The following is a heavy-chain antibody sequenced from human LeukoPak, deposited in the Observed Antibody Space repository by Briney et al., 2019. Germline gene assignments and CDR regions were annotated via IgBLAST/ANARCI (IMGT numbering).Heavy chain of an antibody. CDR1: GFTFSSYA. Sequence: GGSLRLSCAASGFTFSSYAMSWVRQAPGKGLEWVSAISGSGGSTYYADSVKGRFTISRDNAKNSLCLQMNSLRAEDTAVYYCARDVDTYYYGSGAGPFDPWGQGTLVTVSS. V-gene: IGHV3-23*01. CDR2: ISGSGGST. CDR3: ARDVDTYYYGSGAGPFDP. J-gene: IGHJ5*02. D-gene: IGHD3-10*01.